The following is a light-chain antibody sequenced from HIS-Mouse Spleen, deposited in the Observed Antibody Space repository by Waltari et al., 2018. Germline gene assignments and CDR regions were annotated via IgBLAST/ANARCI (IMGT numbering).Light chain of an antibody. V-gene: IGKV2-28*01. CDR3: MQALQTPPWT. CDR1: QSLLHSNGYNS. Sequence: DIVMTQSPLSLPVTPGEPASIPCRSCQSLLHSNGYNSLDWYLQKPGQSPQLLIYLGSNRASGVPDRFSGSGSGTDFTLKISRVEAEDVGVYYCMQALQTPPWTFGQGTKVEIK. J-gene: IGKJ1*01. CDR2: LGS.